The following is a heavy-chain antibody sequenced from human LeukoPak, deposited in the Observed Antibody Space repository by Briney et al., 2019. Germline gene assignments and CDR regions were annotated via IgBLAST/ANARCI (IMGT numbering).Heavy chain of an antibody. V-gene: IGHV1-69*06. CDR1: GGTFSSYA. Sequence: GASVKVSCKASGGTFSSYAISWVRQAPGQGLEWMGGIIPIFGTANYAQKFQGRVTITADKSTSTAYMELSSLRSEDTAVYYCARNRGGATGFNYYYMDVWGKGTTVTISS. D-gene: IGHD2-15*01. CDR3: ARNRGGATGFNYYYMDV. CDR2: IIPIFGTA. J-gene: IGHJ6*03.